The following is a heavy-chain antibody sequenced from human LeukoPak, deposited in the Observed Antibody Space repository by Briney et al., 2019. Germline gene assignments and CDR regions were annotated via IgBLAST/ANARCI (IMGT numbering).Heavy chain of an antibody. CDR2: ISSSSSTI. CDR3: ARVVPAAFQYYYGMDV. J-gene: IGHJ6*02. V-gene: IGHV3-48*01. D-gene: IGHD2-2*01. CDR1: GFTFSSYS. Sequence: GGSLRLSCAASGFTFSSYSMNWVRQAPGKGLEWVSYISSSSSTIYYADSVKGRFTISRDNAKNSLYLQMNGLRAEDTAVYYCARVVPAAFQYYYGMDVWGQGTTVTVSS.